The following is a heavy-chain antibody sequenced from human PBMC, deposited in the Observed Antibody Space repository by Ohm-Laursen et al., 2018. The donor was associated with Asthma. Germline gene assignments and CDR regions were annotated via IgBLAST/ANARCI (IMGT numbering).Heavy chain of an antibody. D-gene: IGHD1-26*01. V-gene: IGHV3-11*04. J-gene: IGHJ6*02. Sequence: SLRLSCTASGFTFSDYYMSWIRQAPGKGLEWVSYISSDITTIYYADSVKGRFTISRDNAKNSLYLQMSNLRAEDTAVYYCAREWGGMDVWGPGTLVTVSS. CDR1: GFTFSDYY. CDR2: ISSDITTI. CDR3: AREWGGMDV.